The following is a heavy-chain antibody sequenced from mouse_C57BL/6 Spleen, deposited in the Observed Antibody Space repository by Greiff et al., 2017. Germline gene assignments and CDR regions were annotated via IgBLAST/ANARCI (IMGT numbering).Heavy chain of an antibody. Sequence: VQLQQSGAELVRPGASVTLSCKASGYTFTDYEMHWVKQTPVHGLEWIGAIDPETGGTAYNQKFKGKAILTADKSSSTAYMELRSLTSEDSAVYYCTRTALRTGSDYWGQGTTLTVSS. CDR1: GYTFTDYE. V-gene: IGHV1-15*01. CDR3: TRTALRTGSDY. J-gene: IGHJ2*01. CDR2: IDPETGGT. D-gene: IGHD4-1*01.